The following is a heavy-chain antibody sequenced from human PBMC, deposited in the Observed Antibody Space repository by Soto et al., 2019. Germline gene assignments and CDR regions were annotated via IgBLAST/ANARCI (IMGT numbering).Heavy chain of an antibody. CDR1: GGPFSEYF. D-gene: IGHD6-13*01. J-gene: IGHJ6*02. CDR2: IHHSGTT. Sequence: PSETLSLTCAVYGGPFSEYFWTWIRQPPGKGLEWVGEIHHSGTTHYNPSLKRRVTMSVDSSKNQFSLRLTSVAAADTAVYFCARQPVSLSGKYFFYHYGMDVWGQGTTVTVSS. V-gene: IGHV4-34*01. CDR3: ARQPVSLSGKYFFYHYGMDV.